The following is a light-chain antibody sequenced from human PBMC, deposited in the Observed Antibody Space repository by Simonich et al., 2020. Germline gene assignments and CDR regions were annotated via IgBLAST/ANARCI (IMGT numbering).Light chain of an antibody. CDR2: DAA. CDR3: QQYDNLGLT. CDR1: QDISNY. Sequence: DIQMTQSPSSLSASVGDRVTITCQASQDISNYLKWYQQKPGKAPKLLIDDAANLETGVPSRFSGSGSGTYFTFTISSLQPEDIATYYCQQYDNLGLTFGGGTKVEIK. V-gene: IGKV1-33*01. J-gene: IGKJ4*01.